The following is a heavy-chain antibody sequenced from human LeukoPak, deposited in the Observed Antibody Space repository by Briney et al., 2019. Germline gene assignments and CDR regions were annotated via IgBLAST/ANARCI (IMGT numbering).Heavy chain of an antibody. V-gene: IGHV1-2*02. CDR1: GYTFTGYY. Sequence: ASVKVSCKASGYTFTGYYMRWVRQAPGQGLEWMGWINPNSGGTNFAQKFQGRVTVTRDTSISVVYMELSRLRSDDTAVYYCARPRNPMVVTPTSRTYFFDSWGQGTLVTVSS. D-gene: IGHD4-23*01. CDR2: INPNSGGT. CDR3: ARPRNPMVVTPTSRTYFFDS. J-gene: IGHJ4*02.